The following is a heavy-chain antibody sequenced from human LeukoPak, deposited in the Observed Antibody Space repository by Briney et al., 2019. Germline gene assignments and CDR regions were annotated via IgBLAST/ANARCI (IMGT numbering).Heavy chain of an antibody. D-gene: IGHD1-26*01. CDR1: GFTFSSYG. Sequence: PGGSLRLSCAASGFTFSSYGMHWVRQAPGKGLEWVAVIWYDGSNKYYADSVKGRFTISRDNSKNTLYLQMNSLRAEDTAVYYCARGTSGSYYGEWFDPWGQGTLVTVSS. CDR2: IWYDGSNK. J-gene: IGHJ5*02. CDR3: ARGTSGSYYGEWFDP. V-gene: IGHV3-33*01.